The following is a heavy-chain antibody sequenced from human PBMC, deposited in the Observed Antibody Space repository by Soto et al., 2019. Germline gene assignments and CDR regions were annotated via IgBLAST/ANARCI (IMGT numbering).Heavy chain of an antibody. D-gene: IGHD3-22*01. V-gene: IGHV1-69*13. Sequence: ASVKVSCKASGGTFSSYAISWVRQAPGQGLEWMGGIIPIFGTANYAQKFQGRVTITADESTSTAYMELSSLRSEDTAVYYCASGPRIVVVITIKYFQHWGQGTLVTVSS. CDR2: IIPIFGTA. CDR3: ASGPRIVVVITIKYFQH. J-gene: IGHJ1*01. CDR1: GGTFSSYA.